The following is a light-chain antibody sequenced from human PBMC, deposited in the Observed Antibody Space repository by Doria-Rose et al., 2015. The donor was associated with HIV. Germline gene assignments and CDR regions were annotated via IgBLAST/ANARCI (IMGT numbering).Light chain of an antibody. V-gene: IGKV4-1*01. Sequence: PGSLAVSLGERATINCKSSQSVLYSSNNKNYLTWYQQKPGQPPKLLIYWASSRESGVPDRFSGSGSGTDFTLTISSLQAEDVAVYYCQQYYSTPYTFGQGTKLEIK. CDR3: QQYYSTPYT. CDR1: QSVLYSSNNKNY. CDR2: WAS. J-gene: IGKJ2*01.